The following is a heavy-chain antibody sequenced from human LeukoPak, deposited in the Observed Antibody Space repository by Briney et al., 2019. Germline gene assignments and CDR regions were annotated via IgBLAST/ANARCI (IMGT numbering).Heavy chain of an antibody. CDR1: GFTSSNAW. J-gene: IGHJ3*02. CDR3: TTFDYAAFLI. CDR2: IKSKTDGGTR. D-gene: IGHD4/OR15-4a*01. V-gene: IGHV3-15*01. Sequence: PGGSLRLSCAVSGFTSSNAWMSWVRQAPGKGREWVGRIKSKTDGGTRDYDAPVKGIFTISRDDSKNTLYLQMNSLKTEDTAVSYCTTFDYAAFLIWGQGTMVTVSS.